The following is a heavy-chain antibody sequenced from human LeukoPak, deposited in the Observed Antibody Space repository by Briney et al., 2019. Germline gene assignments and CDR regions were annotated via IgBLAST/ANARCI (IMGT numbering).Heavy chain of an antibody. CDR1: GSTFTTYW. V-gene: IGHV5-51*01. CDR3: VRHGLGSSWFGFDY. CDR2: IYPGDSDP. Sequence: RGASLQISCKCSGSTFTTYWIAWVRPLPGKGLEWMGIIYPGDSDPRYSPSFQGQVTISADKSISTAYLQWSSLEASDSAMYYCVRHGLGSSWFGFDYWGQGTLVTVSS. J-gene: IGHJ4*02. D-gene: IGHD6-13*01.